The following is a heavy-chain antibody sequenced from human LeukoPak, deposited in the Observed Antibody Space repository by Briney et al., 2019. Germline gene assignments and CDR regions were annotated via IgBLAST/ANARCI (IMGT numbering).Heavy chain of an antibody. CDR2: LDAEDGDGET. CDR1: GYSLTELS. J-gene: IGHJ6*02. Sequence: GASVKVSCKVSGYSLTELSKYWVRQAPGKGLEWMGGLDAEDGDGETIYAQKFEGRVTITADKSTSTAYMELSSLRSEDTAVYYCARLNSSSWYYYYYGMDVWGQGTTVTVSS. CDR3: ARLNSSSWYYYYYGMDV. D-gene: IGHD6-13*01. V-gene: IGHV1-24*01.